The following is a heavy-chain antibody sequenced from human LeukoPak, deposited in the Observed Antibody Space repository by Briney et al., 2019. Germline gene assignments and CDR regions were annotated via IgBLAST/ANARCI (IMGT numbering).Heavy chain of an antibody. CDR3: ARDHYYDSSGYTFRH. CDR1: GGSISSGSYY. J-gene: IGHJ1*01. V-gene: IGHV4-61*02. CDR2: IYTSGST. Sequence: SETLSLTCTVSGGSISSGSYYWSWIRQPAGKGLEWIGRIYTSGSTNHNPSLKSRVTISVDTSKNQFSLKLSSVTAADTAVYYCARDHYYDSSGYTFRHWGQGTLVTVSS. D-gene: IGHD3-22*01.